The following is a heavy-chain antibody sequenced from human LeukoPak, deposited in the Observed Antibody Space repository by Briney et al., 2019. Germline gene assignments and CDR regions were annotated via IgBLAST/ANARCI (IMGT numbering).Heavy chain of an antibody. V-gene: IGHV4-4*07. CDR3: ARETEVPGGRSWDF. J-gene: IGHJ4*02. CDR1: GGSISNYY. Sequence: PSETLSLTCTVSGGSISNYYCTWIRQPAGKGLEWIGRIHPSGTTNHNPSLKSRVIMSLDMSNNQSSLKVRSVTAADTAVYYCARETEVPGGRSWDFWGQGNLVTVSS. CDR2: IHPSGTT. D-gene: IGHD6-19*01.